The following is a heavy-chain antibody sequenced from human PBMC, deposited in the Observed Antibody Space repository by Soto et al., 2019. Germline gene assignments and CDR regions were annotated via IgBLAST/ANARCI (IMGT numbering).Heavy chain of an antibody. Sequence: QVQLQESGPGLVKPSETLSLTCTVSGGSISSYYWSWIRQPPGKGLEWIGYIYYSGSTNYNPSLKSRVTRSVDTSKNQFSLKLSSVTAADTAVYYCARQHYGDRTNWFDPWGQGTLVTVSS. CDR3: ARQHYGDRTNWFDP. D-gene: IGHD4-17*01. CDR1: GGSISSYY. CDR2: IYYSGST. J-gene: IGHJ5*02. V-gene: IGHV4-59*08.